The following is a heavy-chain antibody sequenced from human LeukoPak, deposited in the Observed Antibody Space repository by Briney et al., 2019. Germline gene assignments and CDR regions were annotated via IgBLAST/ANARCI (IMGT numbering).Heavy chain of an antibody. CDR3: ARGRDCGGDCWPHDAFDM. Sequence: PSETLSLPCTVSGXSLSSYYWSWIRPPPRKGLEWIGYIYYGASTNYSPSIKSRVTRSVDPSNNPFSLKLSSVTAADTVVYYWARGRDCGGDCWPHDAFDMWGQGTMVTVYS. J-gene: IGHJ3*02. D-gene: IGHD2-21*02. CDR2: IYYGAST. V-gene: IGHV4-59*01. CDR1: GXSLSSYY.